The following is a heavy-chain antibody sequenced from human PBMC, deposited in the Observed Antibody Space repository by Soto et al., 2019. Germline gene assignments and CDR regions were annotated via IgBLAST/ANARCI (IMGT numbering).Heavy chain of an antibody. CDR2: IYWNDDK. J-gene: IGHJ4*02. D-gene: IGHD6-6*01. CDR3: ARCTEYSSSYDY. CDR1: GFLLSTSGVG. V-gene: IGHV2-5*01. Sequence: GPTLVNPTQTLTLTCTFSGFLLSTSGVGVGWIRQPPGKALEWLALIYWNDDKRYSPSLKSRLTITKDTSKNQVVLTMTNMDPVDTATYYYARCTEYSSSYDYWGQGTLVTVSS.